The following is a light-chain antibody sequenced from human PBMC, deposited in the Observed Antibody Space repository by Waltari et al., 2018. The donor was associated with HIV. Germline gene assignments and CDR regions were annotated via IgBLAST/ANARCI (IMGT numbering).Light chain of an antibody. CDR3: ASWDDTVNLL. Sequence: QSVLTQPPSTSGTPGQRVSMSCSGTSSNIGSNYVYWYQQLPGTAPKLLIYKNNQRPSGVPDRVSGSKSGTSASLASSGLRSEDEANYYCASWDDTVNLLLGGGTKLTVL. J-gene: IGLJ2*01. CDR1: SSNIGSNY. V-gene: IGLV1-47*01. CDR2: KNN.